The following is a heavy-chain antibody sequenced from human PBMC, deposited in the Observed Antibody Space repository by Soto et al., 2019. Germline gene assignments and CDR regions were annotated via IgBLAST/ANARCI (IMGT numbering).Heavy chain of an antibody. CDR2: VYYTGST. CDR1: GGSVNSGSYY. V-gene: IGHV4-61*01. J-gene: IGHJ4*02. Sequence: NPSETLSLTCTVSGGSVNSGSYYWSWIRQPPGKGLEWIGYVYYTGSTNYNPSLKSRVTMSVDTSRSQFSLKLSSVTAADTAVYYCARDKSEEYIHLFDYWGQGTLVTVSS. CDR3: ARDKSEEYIHLFDY. D-gene: IGHD5-18*01.